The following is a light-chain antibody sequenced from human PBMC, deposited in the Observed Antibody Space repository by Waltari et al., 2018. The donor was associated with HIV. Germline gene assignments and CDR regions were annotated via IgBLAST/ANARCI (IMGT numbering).Light chain of an antibody. Sequence: QSALTQPPSASGSPGQSVTISCTGTSSDVGRYNYVSWYEQHPGKAPNLMIYEVSKRPSGVPDRFSGSKACNTASLTVSGLQAEDEADYYCSSYAGSNNYVFGTGTKVTVL. CDR2: EVS. CDR1: SSDVGRYNY. CDR3: SSYAGSNNYV. V-gene: IGLV2-8*01. J-gene: IGLJ1*01.